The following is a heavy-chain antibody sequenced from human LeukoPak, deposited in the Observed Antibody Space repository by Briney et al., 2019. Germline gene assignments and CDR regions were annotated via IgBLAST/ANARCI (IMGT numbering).Heavy chain of an antibody. Sequence: GASVKVSCKASGGTFSSYAISWVRQAPGQGLEWMGWISAYNGNTNYAQKLQGRVTMTTDTSTSTAYMELRSLRSDDTAVYYCARDNYSGYDFWSGYYPPFDYWGQGTLVTVSS. CDR2: ISAYNGNT. CDR1: GGTFSSYA. CDR3: ARDNYSGYDFWSGYYPPFDY. V-gene: IGHV1-18*01. J-gene: IGHJ4*02. D-gene: IGHD3-3*01.